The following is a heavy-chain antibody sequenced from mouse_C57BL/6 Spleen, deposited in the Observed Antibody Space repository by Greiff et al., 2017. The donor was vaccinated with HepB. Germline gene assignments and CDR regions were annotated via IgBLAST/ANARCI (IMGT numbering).Heavy chain of an antibody. D-gene: IGHD1-1*01. V-gene: IGHV1-64*01. J-gene: IGHJ4*01. CDR3: AREGTTVDYAMDY. CDR1: GYTFTSYW. Sequence: QVQLQQPGAELVKPGASVKLSCKASGYTFTSYWMHWVKQSPGQGLEWIGMIYPNSGSTNYNEKFKSKATLTVDKSSSTAYMQLSSLTSEDSAVYYGAREGTTVDYAMDYWGQGTSVTVSS. CDR2: IYPNSGST.